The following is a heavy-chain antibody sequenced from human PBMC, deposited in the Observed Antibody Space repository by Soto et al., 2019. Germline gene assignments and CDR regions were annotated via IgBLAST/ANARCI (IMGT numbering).Heavy chain of an antibody. Sequence: EWIGEINHSGSTNYNPSLKSRVTISVDTSKNQFSLKRSSVTAADTAVYYCGRLDSSSLFFYCYDDHPDDI. D-gene: IGHD6-13*01. CDR3: GRLDSSSLFFYCYDDHPDDI. J-gene: IGHJ3*02. CDR2: INHSGST. V-gene: IGHV4-34*01.